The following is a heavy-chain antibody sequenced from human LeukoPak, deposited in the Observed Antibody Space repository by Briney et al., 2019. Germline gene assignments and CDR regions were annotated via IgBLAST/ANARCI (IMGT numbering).Heavy chain of an antibody. D-gene: IGHD5-12*01. Sequence: GSSVKVSCKASGGTFSSYAISWVRQAPGQGLEWMGWISAYNGNTNYAQKLQGRVTMTTDTSTSTAYMELRSLRSDDTAVYYCARIPRGYSGYDFFVGLDYWGQGTLVTVSS. J-gene: IGHJ4*02. CDR1: GGTFSSYA. CDR3: ARIPRGYSGYDFFVGLDY. CDR2: ISAYNGNT. V-gene: IGHV1-18*01.